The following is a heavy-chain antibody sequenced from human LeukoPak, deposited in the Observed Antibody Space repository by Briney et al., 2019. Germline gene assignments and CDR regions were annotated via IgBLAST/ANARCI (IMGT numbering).Heavy chain of an antibody. J-gene: IGHJ4*02. CDR3: ARDRRGITMVRGVSPFDY. Sequence: SETLSLTCTVSGYSISSGYYWGWIRQPPGKGLEWIGSIYHSGSTYYNPSLKSRVTISVDTSKNQFSLKLSSVTAADTAVYYCARDRRGITMVRGVSPFDYWGQGTLVTVSS. V-gene: IGHV4-38-2*02. CDR1: GYSISSGYY. CDR2: IYHSGST. D-gene: IGHD3-10*01.